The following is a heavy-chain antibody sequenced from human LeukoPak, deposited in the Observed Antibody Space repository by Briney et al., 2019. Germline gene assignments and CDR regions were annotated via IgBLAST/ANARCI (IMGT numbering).Heavy chain of an antibody. V-gene: IGHV3-30*04. CDR2: ISYDGSKK. J-gene: IGHJ4*02. D-gene: IGHD7-27*01. Sequence: GGSLRLSCAASAFTSSCYALHWVRRAPGKGLEWVAVISYDGSKKYHTDSVKGRFTISRDNSKNTLYVQMNSLRGEDTAVYYCARDWVLDSWGQGTLVTVSS. CDR3: ARDWVLDS. CDR1: AFTSSCYA.